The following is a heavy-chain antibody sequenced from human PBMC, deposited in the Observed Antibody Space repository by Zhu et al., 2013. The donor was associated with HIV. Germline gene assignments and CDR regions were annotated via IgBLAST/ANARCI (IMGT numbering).Heavy chain of an antibody. CDR3: ARDLVAARPGWFDP. J-gene: IGHJ5*02. CDR1: GYTFITYG. D-gene: IGHD6-6*01. Sequence: QVQLVQSGAEVKNPGASVKVSCKASGYTFITYGISWVRQAPGQGLEWMGWISAYNGNTNYAQKFQGRVTMTTDTSTGTAYMELRSLRSDDTAVYYCARDLVAARPGWFDPWGQGTLVTVSS. CDR2: ISAYNGNT. V-gene: IGHV1-18*04.